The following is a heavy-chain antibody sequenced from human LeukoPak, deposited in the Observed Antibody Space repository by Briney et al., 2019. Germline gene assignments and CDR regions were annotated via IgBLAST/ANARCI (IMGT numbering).Heavy chain of an antibody. Sequence: ASVKVSCKASGYTFTSYGISWVRQAPGQGLEWMGWISAYNGNTNYAQKLQGRVTMTTDTSTSTAYMELRSLRSDDTAVYYCAIGDGYYDSSGYYYDAFDIWGQGTMVTVSS. CDR2: ISAYNGNT. J-gene: IGHJ3*02. V-gene: IGHV1-18*01. CDR3: AIGDGYYDSSGYYYDAFDI. D-gene: IGHD3-22*01. CDR1: GYTFTSYG.